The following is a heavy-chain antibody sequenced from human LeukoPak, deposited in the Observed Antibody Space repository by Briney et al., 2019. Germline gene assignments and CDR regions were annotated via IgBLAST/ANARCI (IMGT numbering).Heavy chain of an antibody. CDR2: IKQDGSEK. CDR1: GFTFSSYW. V-gene: IGHV3-7*01. CDR3: ARDRWYSSGYYYPPDYYYYGMDV. D-gene: IGHD3-22*01. J-gene: IGHJ6*02. Sequence: GGSLRLSCTASGFTFSSYWMSWVRQAPGKGLEWVANIKQDGSEKYYVDSVKGRFTISRDNAKNSLYLQMNSLRAEDTAVYYCARDRWYSSGYYYPPDYYYYGMDVWGQGTTVTVSS.